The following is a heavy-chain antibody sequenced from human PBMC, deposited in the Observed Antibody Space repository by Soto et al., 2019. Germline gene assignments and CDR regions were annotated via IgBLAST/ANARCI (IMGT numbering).Heavy chain of an antibody. CDR3: ATYRKFFKI. V-gene: IGHV4-30-2*01. Sequence: TLSLTCAVSGGYISCGYYSWSWIRQPPGKGLEWIGFIYNSGSTYYNSSLKSRVTISVDRSKNHFFLNLTSVTAADTAVYYCATYRKFFKIWGQGTKVTVSS. CDR2: IYNSGST. CDR1: GGYISCGYYS. J-gene: IGHJ3*02.